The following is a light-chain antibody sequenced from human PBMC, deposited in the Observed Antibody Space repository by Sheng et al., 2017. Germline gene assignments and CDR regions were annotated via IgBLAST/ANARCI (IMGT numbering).Light chain of an antibody. CDR2: GTS. CDR3: QLGTT. Sequence: EIVMTQSPATLSVSPGERVTLSCRASRSVSSNLAWYQQKPGQVPRLLIYGTSTRASGIPDRFSGSGSGTEFTLTISSLQSEDFAVYYCQLGTTFGQGTKAGDQT. V-gene: IGKV3-15*01. J-gene: IGKJ2*01. CDR1: RSVSSN.